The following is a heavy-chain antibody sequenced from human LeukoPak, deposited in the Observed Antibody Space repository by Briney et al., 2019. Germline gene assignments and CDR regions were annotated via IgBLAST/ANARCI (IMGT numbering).Heavy chain of an antibody. D-gene: IGHD4-17*01. CDR3: ARERKCMTTVTTGFDY. Sequence: PGGSLRLSCAASGFTFSSYSMNWVRQAPGKGLEWASSISDSSSYIYYADSVKGRFIISRDNAKNSLYLQMNSLRAEDSAVYYCARERKCMTTVTTGFDYWGQGTLVTVSS. J-gene: IGHJ4*01. V-gene: IGHV3-21*01. CDR2: ISDSSSYI. CDR1: GFTFSSYS.